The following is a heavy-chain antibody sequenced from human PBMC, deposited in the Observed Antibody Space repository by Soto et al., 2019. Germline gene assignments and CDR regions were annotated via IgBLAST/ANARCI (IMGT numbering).Heavy chain of an antibody. CDR2: IIPILGIA. Sequence: SVKVSCKASGGTFSSYTISWVRQAPGQGLEWMGRIIPILGIANYAQKFQGRVTITADKSTSTAYMELSSLRSEDTAVYYCARKFTPLARKNDAFYIWGQGTMVTVSS. CDR1: GGTFSSYT. V-gene: IGHV1-69*02. CDR3: ARKFTPLARKNDAFYI. J-gene: IGHJ3*02.